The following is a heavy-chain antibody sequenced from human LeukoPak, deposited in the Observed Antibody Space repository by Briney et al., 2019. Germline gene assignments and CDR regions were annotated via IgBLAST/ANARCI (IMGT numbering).Heavy chain of an antibody. CDR3: ARDRRYSSGWYGIDY. J-gene: IGHJ4*02. CDR2: IYYSGST. D-gene: IGHD6-19*01. CDR1: GDSISSYY. V-gene: IGHV4-59*01. Sequence: SETLSLTCTVSGDSISSYYWSWIRQPPGKGLEWIGYIYYSGSTNYNPSLKSRVTISVDTSKNQFSLKLSSVTAADTAVYYCARDRRYSSGWYGIDYWGQGTLVTVSS.